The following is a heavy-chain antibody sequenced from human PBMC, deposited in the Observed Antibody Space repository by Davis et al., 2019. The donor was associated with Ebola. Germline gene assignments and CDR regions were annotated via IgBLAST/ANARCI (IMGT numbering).Heavy chain of an antibody. D-gene: IGHD3-22*01. CDR2: TYYRSKWFV. CDR3: ARDPPYDQGYDY. Sequence: MPSETLSLTCAISGDSVSSNTAAWNWIRQSPSRGLEWLGRTYYRSKWFVDSAVSVKSRMTINSDTSKNQFSLQLSSVTPEDTAVYYCARDPPYDQGYDYWGQGILVTVSS. V-gene: IGHV6-1*01. J-gene: IGHJ4*02. CDR1: GDSVSSNTAA.